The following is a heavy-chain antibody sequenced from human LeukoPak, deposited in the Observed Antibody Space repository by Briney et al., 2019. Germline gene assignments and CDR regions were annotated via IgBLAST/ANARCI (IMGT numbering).Heavy chain of an antibody. CDR2: IYTSGST. Sequence: SQTLSLTCTVSGGSISSGSYYWSWIRQPGGKGLEWIGRIYTSGSTNYNPSLKSRFTMSVDTSKNQFSLKLSSVTAADTAVYYCARGGLQQPFSFDYWGQGTLVTVSS. CDR3: ARGGLQQPFSFDY. D-gene: IGHD4-11*01. J-gene: IGHJ4*02. CDR1: GGSISSGSYY. V-gene: IGHV4-61*02.